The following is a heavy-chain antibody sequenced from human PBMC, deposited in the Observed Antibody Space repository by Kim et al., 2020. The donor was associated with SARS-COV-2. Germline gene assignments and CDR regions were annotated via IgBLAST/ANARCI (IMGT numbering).Heavy chain of an antibody. CDR3: VKRQEEPVWLLGWGNGMDV. J-gene: IGHJ6*02. Sequence: GGSLRLSCSASGFTFSSYAMHWVRQAPGKGLEYVSAISSNGGSTYYADSVKGRFTISRDNSKNTLYLQMSSLRAEDTAVYYCVKRQEEPVWLLGWGNGMDVWGQGTTVTVSS. CDR2: ISSNGGST. D-gene: IGHD5-18*01. CDR1: GFTFSSYA. V-gene: IGHV3-64D*06.